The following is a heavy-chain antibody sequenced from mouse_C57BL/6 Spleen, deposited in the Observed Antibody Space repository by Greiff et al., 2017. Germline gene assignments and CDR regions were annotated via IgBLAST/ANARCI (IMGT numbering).Heavy chain of an antibody. CDR3: ARQNYDGYSWFAY. J-gene: IGHJ3*01. D-gene: IGHD2-3*01. V-gene: IGHV5-6*01. CDR1: GFTFSSYG. Sequence: EVQLQESGGDLVKPGGSLKLSCAASGFTFSSYGMSWVRQTPDKRLEWVATISSGGSYTYYPDSVKGRFTISRDNAKNTLYLQMSSLKSEDTAMYYCARQNYDGYSWFAYWGQGTLVTVSA. CDR2: ISSGGSYT.